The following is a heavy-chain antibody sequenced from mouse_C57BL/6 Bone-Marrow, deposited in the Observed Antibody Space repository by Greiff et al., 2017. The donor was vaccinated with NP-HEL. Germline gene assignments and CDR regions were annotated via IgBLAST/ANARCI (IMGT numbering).Heavy chain of an antibody. CDR2: ISYSGST. J-gene: IGHJ1*03. D-gene: IGHD1-1*01. CDR1: GYSITSDY. Sequence: EVKLQESGPGLAKPSQTLSLTCSVTGYSITSDYWNWIRKFPGNKLEYMGYISYSGSTYYNPSLKSRISITRDTSKNQYYLQLNSVTTEDTATYYCARYYYGSSYQGYFDVWGTGTTVTVSS. V-gene: IGHV3-8*01. CDR3: ARYYYGSSYQGYFDV.